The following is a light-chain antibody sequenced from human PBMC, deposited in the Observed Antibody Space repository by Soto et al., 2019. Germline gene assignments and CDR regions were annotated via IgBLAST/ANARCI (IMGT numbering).Light chain of an antibody. J-gene: IGKJ1*01. Sequence: DIQMTHSPSTLSASVGDRVTITCRASQSISSWLAWYQQKPGKAPKLLIYDASSLQSGVPSRFSGSGSGTVFTLIISSLQPDDFATYYCQQYNSYSTFGQGTKVEIK. CDR2: DAS. CDR1: QSISSW. V-gene: IGKV1-5*01. CDR3: QQYNSYST.